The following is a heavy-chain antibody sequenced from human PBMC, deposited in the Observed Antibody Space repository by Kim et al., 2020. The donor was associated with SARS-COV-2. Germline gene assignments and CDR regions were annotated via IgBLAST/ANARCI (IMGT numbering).Heavy chain of an antibody. J-gene: IGHJ4*02. CDR3: AKVGHSGYDNYYFDY. CDR2: IWYDGSNK. D-gene: IGHD5-12*01. CDR1: GFTFSSYG. V-gene: IGHV3-33*06. Sequence: GGSLRLSCAASGFTFSSYGMHWVRQAPGKGLEWVAVIWYDGSNKYYADSVKGRFTISRDNSKNTLYLQMNSLRAEDTAVYYCAKVGHSGYDNYYFDYWGQGTLVTVSS.